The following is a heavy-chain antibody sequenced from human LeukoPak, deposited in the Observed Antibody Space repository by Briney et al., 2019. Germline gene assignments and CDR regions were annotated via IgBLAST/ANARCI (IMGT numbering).Heavy chain of an antibody. J-gene: IGHJ4*02. D-gene: IGHD7-27*01. Sequence: GASVTVSCKASGYTFTNYHINWVRQATGQGLEWMGWMNPNNGDSGYAQKFQGRVTITSDTSISTSYMELRSLSSDDTAVYFRARTTSFTGAGYYYWGQGTLVTVSS. V-gene: IGHV1-8*03. CDR1: GYTFTNYH. CDR3: ARTTSFTGAGYYY. CDR2: MNPNNGDS.